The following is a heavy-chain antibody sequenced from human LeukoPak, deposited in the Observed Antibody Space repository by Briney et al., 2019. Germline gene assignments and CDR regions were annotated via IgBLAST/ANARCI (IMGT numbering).Heavy chain of an antibody. Sequence: ASVKVSCKASGYTFTGYYMHWVRQAPGQGLEWMGWINPNSGGTNYAQKFQGRVTMTRDTSISTAYMELSRLRSDDTAVYYCARGPRDYYYYYYYMDVWGKGTTVTVSS. CDR3: ARGPRDYYYYYYYMDV. CDR2: INPNSGGT. CDR1: GYTFTGYY. V-gene: IGHV1-2*02. J-gene: IGHJ6*03.